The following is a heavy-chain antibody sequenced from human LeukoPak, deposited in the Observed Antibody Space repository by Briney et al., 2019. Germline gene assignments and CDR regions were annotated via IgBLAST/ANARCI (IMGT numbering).Heavy chain of an antibody. V-gene: IGHV4-4*07. CDR3: ASSMILPQYCSSTSCPSDY. J-gene: IGHJ4*02. CDR1: GGSISSYY. Sequence: SETLSLTCTVSGGSISSYYWSWLRQPAGKGLEWIGRIYTSGSTNYSPSLKSRVTMSVDTSKNQFSLKLSSVTAADTAVYYCASSMILPQYCSSTSCPSDYWGQGTLVTVSS. CDR2: IYTSGST. D-gene: IGHD2-2*01.